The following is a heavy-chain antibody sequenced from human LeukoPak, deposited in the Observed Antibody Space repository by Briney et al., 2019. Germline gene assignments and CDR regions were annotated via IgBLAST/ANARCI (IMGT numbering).Heavy chain of an antibody. V-gene: IGHV1-2*02. CDR1: GYTFTGYY. J-gene: IGHJ3*02. D-gene: IGHD1-26*01. CDR2: INPNSGGT. CDR3: ARAVGAIDAFDI. Sequence: ASVKVSCKASGYTFTGYYMHWVRQAPGQGLEWMGWINPNSGGTNYAQKFQGRVTMTRDTSISTAYMELSRLRSDDTAVYYCARAVGAIDAFDIWGRGTMVTVSS.